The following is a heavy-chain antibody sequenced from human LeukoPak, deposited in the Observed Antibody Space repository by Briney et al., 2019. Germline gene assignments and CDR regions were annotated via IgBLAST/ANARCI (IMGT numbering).Heavy chain of an antibody. CDR1: GFTFSSYG. V-gene: IGHV3-23*01. CDR3: ALYYYDSSGYFDY. D-gene: IGHD3-22*01. CDR2: ISGSGGST. Sequence: PGGSLRLSCAASGFTFSSYGMSWVRQAPGKGLEWVSAISGSGGSTYYADSVKGRFTISRDNSKNTLYLQMNSLRAEDTAVYYCALYYYDSSGYFDYWGQGTLVTVSS. J-gene: IGHJ4*02.